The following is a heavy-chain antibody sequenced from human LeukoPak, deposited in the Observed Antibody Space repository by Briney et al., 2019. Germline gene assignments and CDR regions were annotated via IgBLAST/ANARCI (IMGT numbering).Heavy chain of an antibody. Sequence: GGSLRLSCAASGFTFSSYAMSWVRQAPGKGLEWVSAISGSGGSTYYADSVKGRFTISRDSSKNTLYLQMNSLRAEDTAVYYCARTSSGSYYYYYYGMDVWGQGTTVTVSS. V-gene: IGHV3-23*01. J-gene: IGHJ6*02. CDR2: ISGSGGST. CDR1: GFTFSSYA. D-gene: IGHD1-26*01. CDR3: ARTSSGSYYYYYYGMDV.